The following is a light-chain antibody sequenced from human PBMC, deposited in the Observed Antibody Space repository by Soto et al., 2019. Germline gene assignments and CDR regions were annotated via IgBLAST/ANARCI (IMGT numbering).Light chain of an antibody. Sequence: AIRMTQSPSSLSASTGDRVTITCRASQGISSYLAWYQQKPGKAPKLLIYAASTLQSGLPSRFSGSGSGTDLTLTISCLQSEDFATYYCQQYYSYPRTFGQGTKVEIK. CDR3: QQYYSYPRT. J-gene: IGKJ1*01. V-gene: IGKV1-8*01. CDR2: AAS. CDR1: QGISSY.